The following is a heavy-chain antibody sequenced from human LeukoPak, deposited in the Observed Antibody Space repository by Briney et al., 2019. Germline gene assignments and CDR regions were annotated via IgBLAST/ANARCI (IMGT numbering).Heavy chain of an antibody. CDR2: ISYDGSNK. D-gene: IGHD4-17*01. CDR3: AKDLLYGDYASFDY. V-gene: IGHV3-30*18. CDR1: GFTFSSYG. Sequence: PGGSLRLSCAASGFTFSSYGMHWVRQAPGKGLEWVAVISYDGSNKYYADSVKGRFTISRDNSKNTLYLQMNSLRAEDTAVYYCAKDLLYGDYASFDYWGQGTLVTVSS. J-gene: IGHJ4*02.